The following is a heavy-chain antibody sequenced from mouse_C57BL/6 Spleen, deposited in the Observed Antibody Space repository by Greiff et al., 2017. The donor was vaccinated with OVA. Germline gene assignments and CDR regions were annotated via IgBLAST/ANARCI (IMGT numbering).Heavy chain of an antibody. CDR2: IYPRSGNT. D-gene: IGHD2-4*01. V-gene: IGHV1-81*01. Sequence: QVHVKQSGAELARPGASVKLSCKASGYTFTSYGISWVKQRTGQGLEWIGEIYPRSGNTYYNEKFKGKATLTADKSSSTAYMELRSLTSEDSAVYFCAREGRYDYDYGADYWGQGTTLTVSS. CDR3: AREGRYDYDYGADY. CDR1: GYTFTSYG. J-gene: IGHJ2*01.